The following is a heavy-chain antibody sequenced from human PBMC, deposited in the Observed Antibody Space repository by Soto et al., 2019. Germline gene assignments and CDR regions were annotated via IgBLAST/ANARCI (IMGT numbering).Heavy chain of an antibody. D-gene: IGHD3-10*01. CDR2: ITDDGSTT. CDR3: TGGPRPTSVGTGAC. Sequence: EVKLVESGGGLFQPGGSLRLSCETSGFIFSMYWMHWVRQVPGKGPQRVARITDDGSTTYYAASVEGRFTISRDSAKNALYLQKPSLRADDTAVDYGTGGPRPTSVGTGACWGQGTLVTVSS. CDR1: GFIFSMYW. J-gene: IGHJ4*02. V-gene: IGHV3-74*01.